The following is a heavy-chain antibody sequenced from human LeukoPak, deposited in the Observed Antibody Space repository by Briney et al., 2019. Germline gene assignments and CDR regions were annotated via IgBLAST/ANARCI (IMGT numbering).Heavy chain of an antibody. Sequence: GGSLRLSCAASGFTFSSYSMNWVRQAPGKGLEWVSSISSSSSYIYYADSVKGRFTISRDNAKNSLYLQMNSLRAEDTAVYYCARDSLIYHFWSAREGFDPWGQGTLVTVSS. V-gene: IGHV3-21*01. D-gene: IGHD3-3*01. CDR2: ISSSSSYI. CDR3: ARDSLIYHFWSAREGFDP. CDR1: GFTFSSYS. J-gene: IGHJ5*02.